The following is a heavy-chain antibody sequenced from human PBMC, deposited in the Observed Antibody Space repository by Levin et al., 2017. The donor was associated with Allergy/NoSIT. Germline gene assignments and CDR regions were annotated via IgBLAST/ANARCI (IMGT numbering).Heavy chain of an antibody. CDR1: GFPFSNSW. D-gene: IGHD2-8*01. CDR2: INSDGSSL. Sequence: LSLTCAASGFPFSNSWMHWVRQAPGKGLEWVSRINSDGSSLSYAGSVKGRFTISRDSAKNTLHLQMNSLRAEDTAVYYCAGVINGYFQYWGQGTRVTVSS. V-gene: IGHV3-74*01. J-gene: IGHJ4*02. CDR3: AGVINGYFQY.